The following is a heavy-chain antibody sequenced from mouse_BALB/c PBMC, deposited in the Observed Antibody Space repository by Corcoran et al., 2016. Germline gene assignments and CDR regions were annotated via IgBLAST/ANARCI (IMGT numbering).Heavy chain of an antibody. J-gene: IGHJ4*01. CDR1: GYTFTNYG. CDR2: INTYTGEP. Sequence: QIQLVQSGPELKKPGETVKISCKASGYTFTNYGMNWVKQAPGKGLKWMGWINTYTGEPTYADDFKGRFAFSLENSASTAYLQINNLKNEDMATYFCARRGNYVGAMDYWGQGTSVTVSS. D-gene: IGHD2-1*01. V-gene: IGHV9-1*02. CDR3: ARRGNYVGAMDY.